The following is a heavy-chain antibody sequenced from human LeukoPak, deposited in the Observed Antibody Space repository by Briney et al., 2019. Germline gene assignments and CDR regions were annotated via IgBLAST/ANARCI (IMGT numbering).Heavy chain of an antibody. CDR2: IYYSGST. J-gene: IGHJ5*02. CDR3: ARQTGTEWFDP. CDR1: GGSISSGDYY. Sequence: PSETLSLTCTVSGGSISSGDYYWSWIRQPPGKGLEWIGYIYYSGSTYYNPSLKSRVTISVDTSKNQFSLKLSSVTAADTAVYYCARQTGTEWFDPWGQGTLVTVSS. V-gene: IGHV4-30-4*01. D-gene: IGHD1/OR15-1a*01.